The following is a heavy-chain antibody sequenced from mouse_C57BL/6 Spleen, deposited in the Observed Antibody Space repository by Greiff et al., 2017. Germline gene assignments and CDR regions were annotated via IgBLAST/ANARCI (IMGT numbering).Heavy chain of an antibody. CDR2: IDPETGGT. Sequence: VKLQESGAELVRPGASVTLSCKASGYTFTDYEMHWVKQTPVHGLEWIGAIDPETGGTAYNQKFKGKAILTADKSSSTAYMELRSLTSADSAVYYCTRSRWDFDYWGQGTTLTVSS. D-gene: IGHD1-1*02. J-gene: IGHJ2*01. CDR1: GYTFTDYE. CDR3: TRSRWDFDY. V-gene: IGHV1-15*01.